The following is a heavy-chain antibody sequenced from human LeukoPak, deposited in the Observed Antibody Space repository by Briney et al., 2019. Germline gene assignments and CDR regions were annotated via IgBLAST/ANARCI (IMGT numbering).Heavy chain of an antibody. CDR2: ISYDGYNK. V-gene: IGHV3-30-3*01. D-gene: IGHD2-15*01. CDR3: AKDASGLPFDY. CDR1: GFTFSTYA. J-gene: IGHJ4*02. Sequence: PGGSLRLSCAASGFTFSTYAMHWVRQAPGKGLEWVTIISYDGYNKYYADSVKGRFTISRDNSKNTVYLQMNSLRVEDTAVYYCAKDASGLPFDYWGQGTLVTVSS.